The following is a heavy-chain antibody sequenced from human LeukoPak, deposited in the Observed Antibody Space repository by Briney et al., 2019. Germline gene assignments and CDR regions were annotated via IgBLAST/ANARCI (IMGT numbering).Heavy chain of an antibody. CDR3: ARAAPLNYYDSSGYDCDY. D-gene: IGHD3-22*01. J-gene: IGHJ4*02. V-gene: IGHV3-23*01. CDR1: GFTFSSYA. Sequence: GGSLRLSCAASGFTFSSYAMSWVRQAPGKGLEWVSAISGSGGSTYYADSVKGRFTISRDNSKNTLYLQMNSLRAEDTAVYYCARAAPLNYYDSSGYDCDYWGQGTLVTVSS. CDR2: ISGSGGST.